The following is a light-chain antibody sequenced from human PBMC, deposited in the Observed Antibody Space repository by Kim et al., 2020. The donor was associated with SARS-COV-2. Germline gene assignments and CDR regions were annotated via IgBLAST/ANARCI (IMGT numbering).Light chain of an antibody. Sequence: SASRGDRVTITRRASQRISTYLAWYQQKPGKAPKLLFYAASTLQSGGPSRFSVSGSATEFILTISCLQSDDFATYFFQQYYTYPYTFGQGTKLEIK. V-gene: IGKV1-8*01. J-gene: IGKJ2*01. CDR3: QQYYTYPYT. CDR1: QRISTY. CDR2: AAS.